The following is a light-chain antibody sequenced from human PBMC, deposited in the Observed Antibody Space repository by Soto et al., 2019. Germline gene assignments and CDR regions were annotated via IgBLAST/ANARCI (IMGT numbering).Light chain of an antibody. J-gene: IGKJ4*01. CDR1: QSVSSY. CDR2: DAS. CDR3: QQRSDWPST. Sequence: EIVLTQSPATLYLYQGDRATLSCRASQSVSSYLAWYQQKPGQAPRLLIYDASNRAAGIPARFSGSGSGTDFTLTITSLEPEDFAVYYCQQRSDWPSTFGGGTKVEIK. V-gene: IGKV3-11*01.